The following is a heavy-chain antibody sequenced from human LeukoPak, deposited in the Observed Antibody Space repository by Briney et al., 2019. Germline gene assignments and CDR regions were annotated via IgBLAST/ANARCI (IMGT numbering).Heavy chain of an antibody. CDR2: ISSSSYI. V-gene: IGHV3-21*01. D-gene: IGHD3-10*01. CDR1: GFTFSSYS. CDR3: ASRGVINPFDY. J-gene: IGHJ4*02. Sequence: GGSLRLSCAASGFTFSSYSMNWVRQAPGKGLEWVSSISSSSYIYYADSVKGRFTISRDNAKNSLYLQMNSLRAEDTAVYYCASRGVINPFDYWGQGTLVTVSS.